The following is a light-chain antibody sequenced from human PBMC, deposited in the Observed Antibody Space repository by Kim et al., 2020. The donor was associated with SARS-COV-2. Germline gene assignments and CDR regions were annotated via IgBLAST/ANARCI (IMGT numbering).Light chain of an antibody. CDR1: KLGDKY. CDR3: QAWDSSTVV. J-gene: IGLJ2*01. CDR2: QDS. Sequence: VAPGQTASIPCSGDKLGDKYACWYQQKPGQTPVLVIYQDSKRPSGTPERFSGSNSGNTATLTISGTQAMDEADYYCQAWDSSTVVFGGGTQLTVL. V-gene: IGLV3-1*01.